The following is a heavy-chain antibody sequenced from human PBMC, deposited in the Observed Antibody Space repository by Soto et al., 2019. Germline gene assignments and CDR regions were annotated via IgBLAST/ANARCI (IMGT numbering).Heavy chain of an antibody. CDR1: GFIFSNYW. CDR2: VKTNGSST. J-gene: IGHJ5*02. V-gene: IGHV3-74*01. Sequence: EVQLVESGGGLVPPGGSLRLSCAASGFIFSNYWMHWVRQAPGKGLVWVSRVKTNGSSTSYADSVKGQFTISRDNVKNTVYLEMNSLRAEDTAVYYCTREKFDPWGQGTLVIVSS. CDR3: TREKFDP.